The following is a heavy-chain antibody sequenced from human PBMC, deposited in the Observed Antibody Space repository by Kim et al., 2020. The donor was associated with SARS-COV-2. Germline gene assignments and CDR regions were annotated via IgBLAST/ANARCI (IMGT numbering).Heavy chain of an antibody. CDR1: GGSISSSSYY. CDR3: ARQGGSSSSWYDVDI. D-gene: IGHD6-13*01. J-gene: IGHJ3*02. Sequence: SETLSLTCTVSGGSISSSSYYWGWIRQPPGKGLEWIGSIYYSGSTYYNPSLKSRVTISVDTSKNQFSLKLSSVTAADTAVYYCARQGGSSSSWYDVDIWGQGTMVTVSS. CDR2: IYYSGST. V-gene: IGHV4-39*01.